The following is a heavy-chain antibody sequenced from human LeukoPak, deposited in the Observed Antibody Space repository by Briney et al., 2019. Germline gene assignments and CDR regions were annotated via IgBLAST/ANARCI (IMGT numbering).Heavy chain of an antibody. CDR3: AREVDGTTVTAEGSYYYYGMDV. CDR2: ISAYNGNT. J-gene: IGHJ6*02. CDR1: GYTFTSYG. V-gene: IGHV1-18*01. Sequence: ASVKVSCKASGYTFTSYGISWVRQAPGQGLEWMGWISAYNGNTNYAQKLQGRVTMTTDTSTSTAYMELRSLRSDDTAVYYCAREVDGTTVTAEGSYYYYGMDVWGQGTTVTVSS. D-gene: IGHD4-17*01.